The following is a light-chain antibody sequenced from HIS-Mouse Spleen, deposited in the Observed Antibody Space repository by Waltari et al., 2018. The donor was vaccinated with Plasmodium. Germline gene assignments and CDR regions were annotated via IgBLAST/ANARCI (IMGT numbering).Light chain of an antibody. J-gene: IGLJ2*01. CDR1: KLGDKY. Sequence: SYELTQPPSVSVSPGQTARIPCSGDKLGDKYACWYQQKPGIPERFSGSNSGNTATLTISGTQAMDEADYYCQAWDSSTAWVFGGGTKLTVL. V-gene: IGLV3-1*01. CDR3: QAWDSSTAWV.